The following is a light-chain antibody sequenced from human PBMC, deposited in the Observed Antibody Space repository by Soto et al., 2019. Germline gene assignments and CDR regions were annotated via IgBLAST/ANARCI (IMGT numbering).Light chain of an antibody. V-gene: IGKV3-15*01. CDR2: GAS. J-gene: IGKJ1*01. Sequence: EIVLTQSPATLSVSPGGRATLSCRASQNVMYNLAWYQQKPGQAPRLLVYGASTRATDAPPRFRGSGSGTEFSLNISSLQSEDYATYFCQQYSSCPRTFGQGSRVEIK. CDR3: QQYSSCPRT. CDR1: QNVMYN.